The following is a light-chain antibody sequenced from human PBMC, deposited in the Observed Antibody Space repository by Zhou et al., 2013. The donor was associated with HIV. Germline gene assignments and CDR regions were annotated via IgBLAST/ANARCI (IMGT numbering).Light chain of an antibody. CDR1: QGVGRS. CDR2: DVS. CDR3: QESYSTSRGTWT. V-gene: IGKV1-12*01. Sequence: DIQMTQSPSSLSASVGDKVTITCRASQGVGRSLAWYQQKAGKAPNLLIYDVSTLENGVPSRFSGSGSGTDFTFTISSLQPEDFATYYCQESYSTSRGTWTFGQGTKVEIK. J-gene: IGKJ1*01.